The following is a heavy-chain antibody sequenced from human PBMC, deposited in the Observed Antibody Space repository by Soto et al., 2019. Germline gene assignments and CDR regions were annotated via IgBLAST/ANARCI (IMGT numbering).Heavy chain of an antibody. CDR3: TTDDPITRD. V-gene: IGHV3-15*01. CDR2: IKSKTNGGTT. D-gene: IGHD7-27*01. J-gene: IGHJ4*02. CDR1: GFTFSNAW. Sequence: EVQLVESGGGLVQAGESLRVSCAASGFTFSNAWMSWVRQAPGKGLEWVGRIKSKTNGGTTDYAAPVKGRFSISRDDSKNTLYLHMNSLKTEDTAVYYCTTDDPITRDWGQGTLVAVSS.